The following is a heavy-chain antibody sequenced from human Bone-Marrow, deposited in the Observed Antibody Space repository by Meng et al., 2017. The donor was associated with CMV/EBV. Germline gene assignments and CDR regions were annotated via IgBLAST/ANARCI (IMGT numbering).Heavy chain of an antibody. CDR1: GYTLTSYD. D-gene: IGHD3-10*01. Sequence: ASVKVSCKASGYTLTSYDINWVRQATGQGLEWMGWMNLNSGNTGYAQKFQGRVTMTRNTSISTAYMELSSLRSEDTAVYYCARGRSKGVFTMVRGPRPGMDVWGQRTTVTVSS. J-gene: IGHJ6*02. CDR2: MNLNSGNT. V-gene: IGHV1-8*01. CDR3: ARGRSKGVFTMVRGPRPGMDV.